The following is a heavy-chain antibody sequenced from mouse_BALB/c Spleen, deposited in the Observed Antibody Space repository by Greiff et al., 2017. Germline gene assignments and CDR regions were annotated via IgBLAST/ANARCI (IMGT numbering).Heavy chain of an antibody. J-gene: IGHJ4*01. Sequence: EVQLQQSGAELVKPGASVKLSCTASGFNIKDTYMHWVKQRPEQGLEWIGRIDPANGNTKYDPKFQGKATITADTSSNTAYLQLSSLTSEDTAVYYCARSGAGSSSYYAMDYWGQGTSVTVSS. D-gene: IGHD1-1*01. CDR1: GFNIKDTY. CDR3: ARSGAGSSSYYAMDY. CDR2: IDPANGNT. V-gene: IGHV14-3*02.